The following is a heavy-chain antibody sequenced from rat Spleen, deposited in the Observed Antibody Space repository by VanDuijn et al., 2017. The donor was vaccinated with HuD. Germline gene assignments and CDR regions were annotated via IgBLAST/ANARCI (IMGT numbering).Heavy chain of an antibody. V-gene: IGHV5-25*01. J-gene: IGHJ2*01. CDR2: ISPSGGSNT. CDR3: TRKGEL. CDR1: GFTFSNYD. Sequence: EVQLVESGGGLVQPGRSLKLSCSASGFTFSNYDMAWVRQAPTKGLEWVASISPSGGSNTYYRQSVKGRFTISRDNAKSTLYLRMDSLRSEDTATYYCTRKGELWGQGVMVTVSS. D-gene: IGHD5-1*01.